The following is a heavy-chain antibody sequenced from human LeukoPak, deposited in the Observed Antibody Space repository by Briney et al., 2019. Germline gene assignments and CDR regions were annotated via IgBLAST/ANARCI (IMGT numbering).Heavy chain of an antibody. J-gene: IGHJ4*02. CDR1: GFTFSNYA. V-gene: IGHV3-23*01. CDR2: IYGGNT. D-gene: IGHD5-24*01. CDR3: TRVGYIDEGIDY. Sequence: GGSLRLSCAASGFTFSNYAMSWVRQAPGKGLEWVSGIYGGNTYYADSVKGRFTISRDNSKNTLCLRMSSLRAEDTAVYYCTRVGYIDEGIDYWGQGTLVTVSS.